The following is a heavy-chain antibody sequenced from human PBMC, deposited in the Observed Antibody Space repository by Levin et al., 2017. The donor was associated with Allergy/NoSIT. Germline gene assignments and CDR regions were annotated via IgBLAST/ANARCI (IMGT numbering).Heavy chain of an antibody. Sequence: GESLKISCAASGFTFSSYGMHWVRQAPGKGLEWVAVIWYDGSNKYYADSVKGRFTISRDNSKNTLYLQMNSLRAEDTAVYYCARGHSSSWVFDYWGQGTLVTVSS. CDR2: IWYDGSNK. D-gene: IGHD6-13*01. CDR1: GFTFSSYG. V-gene: IGHV3-33*01. CDR3: ARGHSSSWVFDY. J-gene: IGHJ4*02.